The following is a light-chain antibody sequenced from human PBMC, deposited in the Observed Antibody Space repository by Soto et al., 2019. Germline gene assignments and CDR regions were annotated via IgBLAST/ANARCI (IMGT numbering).Light chain of an antibody. J-gene: IGKJ4*02. Sequence: DIQMPQSPSSVPASIGDRVTISCRASQSIYKWLVWYQQKPGKAPKLLIYAASILQSGVPSRFSGSGYRTDFTLTISSLQPEDFATYYCHEADSFPLAFGGGTTVES. V-gene: IGKV1-12*01. CDR1: QSIYKW. CDR2: AAS. CDR3: HEADSFPLA.